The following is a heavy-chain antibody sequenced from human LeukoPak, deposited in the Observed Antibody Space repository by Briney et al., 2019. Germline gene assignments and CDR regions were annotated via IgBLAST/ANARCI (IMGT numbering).Heavy chain of an antibody. CDR2: ISGSGGST. CDR3: AKHAVWFGGLLSYYYYMDV. V-gene: IGHV3-23*01. CDR1: GFTFNNYG. Sequence: GGSLRLSCAASGFTFNNYGMSWVRQAPGKGLEWVSGISGSGGSTYYADSVKGRFTISRDNSKNTLYLQMNSLRAEDTAVYYCAKHAVWFGGLLSYYYYMDVWGKGTTVTISS. J-gene: IGHJ6*03. D-gene: IGHD3-10*01.